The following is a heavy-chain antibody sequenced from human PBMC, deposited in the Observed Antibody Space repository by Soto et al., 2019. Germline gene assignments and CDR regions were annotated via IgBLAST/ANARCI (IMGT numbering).Heavy chain of an antibody. CDR2: INHSGST. J-gene: IGHJ6*04. V-gene: IGHV4-34*01. D-gene: IGHD3-16*01. Sequence: SETLSLTCAVYGGSFSGYYWSWIRQPPGKGLEWIGEINHSGSTNYNPSLKSRVTISVDTSTRIVSMHLRSLRSDDTAVYYCARGGYYDNVWGKLSYYGLDVWGKGTTVTVSS. CDR1: GGSFSGYY. CDR3: ARGGYYDNVWGKLSYYGLDV.